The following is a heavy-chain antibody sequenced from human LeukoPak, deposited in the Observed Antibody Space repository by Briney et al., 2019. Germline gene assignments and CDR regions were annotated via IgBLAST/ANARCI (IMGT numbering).Heavy chain of an antibody. CDR1: GGSISSYY. CDR3: ARELRFLEWLLSTGPSNAFDI. CDR2: IYYSGST. J-gene: IGHJ3*02. V-gene: IGHV4-59*01. Sequence: SETLSLTCTVSGGSISSYYWSWIRQPPGTGLEWIGYIYYSGSTNYNPSLKSRVTISVDTSKNQFSLKVSSVTAADTAVYYCARELRFLEWLLSTGPSNAFDIWGQGTMVTVCS. D-gene: IGHD3-3*01.